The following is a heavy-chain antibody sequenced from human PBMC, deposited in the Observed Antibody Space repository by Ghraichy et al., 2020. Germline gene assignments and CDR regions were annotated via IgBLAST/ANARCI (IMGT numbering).Heavy chain of an antibody. J-gene: IGHJ6*02. CDR3: ARDIKSSSWSYYYYAMDV. Sequence: GESLNISCAASRFTFSGYAMDWVRQAPGKGLEWVAVISYDGRNKYYADSVKGRFTISRDNSKNTLYLQMNSLRVEDTAVYFCARDIKSSSWSYYYYAMDVWGQGTTVRLL. V-gene: IGHV3-30*04. CDR1: RFTFSGYA. D-gene: IGHD6-13*01. CDR2: ISYDGRNK.